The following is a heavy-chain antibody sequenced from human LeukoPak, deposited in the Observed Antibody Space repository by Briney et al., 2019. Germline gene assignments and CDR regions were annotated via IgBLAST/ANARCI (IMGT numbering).Heavy chain of an antibody. V-gene: IGHV3-7*01. D-gene: IGHD1-26*01. CDR2: IKQDGSEK. J-gene: IGHJ4*02. Sequence: GGSLRLSCAASGFTFSNYWMSWVGQAPGKGLEWVANIKQDGSEKHYVDSVKGRFTISRDNAKNSLYLQMNSLRAEDTAVYYCATSQRYSWHYWGQGTLVTVSS. CDR3: ATSQRYSWHY. CDR1: GFTFSNYW.